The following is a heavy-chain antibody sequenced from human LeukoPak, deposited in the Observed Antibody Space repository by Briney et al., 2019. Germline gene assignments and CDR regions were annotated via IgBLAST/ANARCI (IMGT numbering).Heavy chain of an antibody. CDR2: ISSSRGNTI. V-gene: IGHV3-48*04. Sequence: GGSLRLSCAASGFSCSSYAMNWVRQAPGKGLEWVAYISSSRGNTINYADPVRGRFTISRDDAENSLYLQMHSLRVEDTAVYYCAREVAGYGTSWVHAFDIWGQGTMVTVSS. CDR3: AREVAGYGTSWVHAFDI. CDR1: GFSCSSYA. J-gene: IGHJ3*02. D-gene: IGHD2-15*01.